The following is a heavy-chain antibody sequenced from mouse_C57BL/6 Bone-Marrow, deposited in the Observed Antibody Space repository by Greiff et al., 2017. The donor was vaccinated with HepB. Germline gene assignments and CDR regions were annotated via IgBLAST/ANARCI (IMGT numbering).Heavy chain of an antibody. CDR3: ARETTAQADNAY. CDR1: GFTFSSYA. CDR2: ISDGGSYT. Sequence: DVKLVESGGGLVKPGGSLKLSCAASGFTFSSYAMSWVRQTPEKRLEWVATISDGGSYTYYPDNVKGRFTISRDNAKNNLYLQMSHLKSEDTAMYYCARETTAQADNAYWGQGTLVTVSA. D-gene: IGHD3-2*02. V-gene: IGHV5-4*01. J-gene: IGHJ3*01.